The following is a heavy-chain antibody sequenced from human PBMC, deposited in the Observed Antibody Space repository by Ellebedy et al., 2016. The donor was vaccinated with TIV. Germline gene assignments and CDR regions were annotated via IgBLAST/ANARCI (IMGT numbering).Heavy chain of an antibody. CDR1: GFSFSGYA. D-gene: IGHD2-8*02. Sequence: GESLKISCAASGFSFSGYAMSWVRQAPGKGLEWVSSISKSGISTYYADSEKGRFTSSRDNSKNTVNLQMNSLRAEDTAVYYCAKLAGVHSWYFDYWGQGTLVTVSS. CDR2: ISKSGIST. V-gene: IGHV3-23*01. J-gene: IGHJ4*02. CDR3: AKLAGVHSWYFDY.